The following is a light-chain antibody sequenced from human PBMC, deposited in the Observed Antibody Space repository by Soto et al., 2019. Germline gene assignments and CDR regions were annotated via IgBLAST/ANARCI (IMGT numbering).Light chain of an antibody. J-gene: IGKJ2*01. CDR3: QQYNNWPGYT. CDR1: QSVSSN. CDR2: GAT. Sequence: ELVMTQSPATLSVSPGERATLSCRASQSVSSNLAWYQQKPGQAPRLLIYGATTRATGIPARFSGSESGTEFTLTISSLQSEDFAVYYCQQYNNWPGYTFGQGTKLEIK. V-gene: IGKV3-15*01.